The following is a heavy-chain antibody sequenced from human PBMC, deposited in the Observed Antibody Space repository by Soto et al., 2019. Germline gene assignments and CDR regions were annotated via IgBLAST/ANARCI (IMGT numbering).Heavy chain of an antibody. J-gene: IGHJ3*02. CDR3: ARAPHPGYSSGWYAHGAFDI. CDR2: INPSGGST. Sequence: ASVKVSCKASGYTFTSYYMHWVRQAPGQGLEWMGIINPSGGSTSYAQKFQGRVTMTRDTSTTTVYMELSSLRSEDTAVYYCARAPHPGYSSGWYAHGAFDIWGQGTMVTVS. V-gene: IGHV1-46*03. D-gene: IGHD6-19*01. CDR1: GYTFTSYY.